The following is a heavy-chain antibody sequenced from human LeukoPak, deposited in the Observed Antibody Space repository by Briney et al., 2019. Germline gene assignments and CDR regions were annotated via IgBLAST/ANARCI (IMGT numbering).Heavy chain of an antibody. J-gene: IGHJ4*02. D-gene: IGHD3-10*01. Sequence: GGSLRLSCAASGFNFSTYWMTWVRRVPGKGLEWVANIKEDGSEIYYVDAVKGRFSISRDNAKTSLYLQMNNLSVADTAVYYCVTDQTGRHPYFFDYWGQGTLVTVSS. CDR1: GFNFSTYW. CDR2: IKEDGSEI. CDR3: VTDQTGRHPYFFDY. V-gene: IGHV3-7*01.